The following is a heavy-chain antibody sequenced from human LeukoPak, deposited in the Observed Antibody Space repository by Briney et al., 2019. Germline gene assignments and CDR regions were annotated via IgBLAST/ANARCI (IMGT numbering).Heavy chain of an antibody. V-gene: IGHV3-23*01. CDR3: AKGTMIVVADAFDI. D-gene: IGHD3-22*01. CDR2: ISGSGGNT. CDR1: GFTFSSYA. Sequence: GGSLRLSCAASGFTFSSYAMTWVRQAPGKGLDWVSGISGSGGNTYNADSVKGRFTISRDDSKNTLYLQMNSLRAEDTAPYYCAKGTMIVVADAFDIWGEGTMVTVSS. J-gene: IGHJ3*02.